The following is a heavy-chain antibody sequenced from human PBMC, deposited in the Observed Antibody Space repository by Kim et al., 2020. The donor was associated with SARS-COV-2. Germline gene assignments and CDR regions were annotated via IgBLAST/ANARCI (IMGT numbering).Heavy chain of an antibody. CDR1: GFTFSSYG. V-gene: IGHV3-30*18. Sequence: GGSLRLSCAASGFTFSSYGMHWVRQAPGKGLEWVAVISYDGSNKYYADSVKGRFTISRDNSKNTLYLQMNSLRAEDTAVYYCAKRAWIKGPYYGMDVWGQGTTVTVSS. CDR3: AKRAWIKGPYYGMDV. J-gene: IGHJ6*01. D-gene: IGHD5-12*01. CDR2: ISYDGSNK.